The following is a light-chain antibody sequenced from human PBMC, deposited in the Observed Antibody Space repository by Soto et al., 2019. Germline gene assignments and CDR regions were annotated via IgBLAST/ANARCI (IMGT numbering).Light chain of an antibody. Sequence: QMTQSPSSLFACVGDRVTITCRSSQSITSHLNWYQQKVGQSPKLLIYAASTLQSGVPPRFSGSGSGTEFTLTISGLQREDFATYYCQQSHSAPLTFGGGTQVEIK. V-gene: IGKV1-39*01. CDR1: QSITSH. J-gene: IGKJ4*01. CDR2: AAS. CDR3: QQSHSAPLT.